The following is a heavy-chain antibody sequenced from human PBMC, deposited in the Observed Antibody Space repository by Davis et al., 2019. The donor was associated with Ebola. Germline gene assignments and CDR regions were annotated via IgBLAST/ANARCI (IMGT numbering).Heavy chain of an antibody. CDR3: ATDPYGANPQSADY. V-gene: IGHV3-7*01. D-gene: IGHD4/OR15-4a*01. J-gene: IGHJ4*02. Sequence: GESLKISCAASGFTFSSYWMSWVRQAPGKGLEWVANIKQDGSEKYYVDSVKGRFTISRDNAKNSLYLQMNSLRAEDTAVYYCATDPYGANPQSADYWGQGSLVTVSS. CDR1: GFTFSSYW. CDR2: IKQDGSEK.